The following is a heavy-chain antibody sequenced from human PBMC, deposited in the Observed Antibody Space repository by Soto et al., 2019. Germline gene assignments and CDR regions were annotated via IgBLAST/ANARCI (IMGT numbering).Heavy chain of an antibody. CDR1: GGSFSGYY. CDR2: INHSGST. V-gene: IGHV4-34*01. D-gene: IGHD3-9*01. Sequence: SETLSLTCAVYGGSFSGYYWSWIRQPPGKGLEWIGEINHSGSTNYNPSLKSRVTISVDTSKNQFSLKLGSVTAADTAVYYCARGYLLGYDILTGYYSHWGQGTLVTVSS. CDR3: ARGYLLGYDILTGYYSH. J-gene: IGHJ4*02.